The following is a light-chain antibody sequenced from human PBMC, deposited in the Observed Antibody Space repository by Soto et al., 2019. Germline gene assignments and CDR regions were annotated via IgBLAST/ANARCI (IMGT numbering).Light chain of an antibody. CDR1: SRDVGGYNY. CDR3: SSYTSSSPYV. J-gene: IGLJ1*01. V-gene: IGLV2-14*01. CDR2: DVS. Sequence: QSLLTQPSSVSGSPGQSITISCTGTSRDVGGYNYVSWYQQHPGKAPKLMIYDVSNRPSGVSNRFSGSKSGNTASLTISGLQAEDEADYYCSSYTSSSPYVFGTGTKVTVL.